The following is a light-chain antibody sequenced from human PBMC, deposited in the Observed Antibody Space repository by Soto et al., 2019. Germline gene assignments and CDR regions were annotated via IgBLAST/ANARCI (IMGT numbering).Light chain of an antibody. J-gene: IGLJ1*01. CDR1: STDVGGYNY. CDR2: DVS. V-gene: IGLV2-14*01. Sequence: QSALTQPASVSGSPGQSITISCTGTSTDVGGYNYVSWYQQHPGKAPKLLISDVSNRPSGVSFRFSGSKSGNTASLTISGLQAEDEADSYCYSYSGGPTLYLFGTGTKLTVL. CDR3: YSYSGGPTLYL.